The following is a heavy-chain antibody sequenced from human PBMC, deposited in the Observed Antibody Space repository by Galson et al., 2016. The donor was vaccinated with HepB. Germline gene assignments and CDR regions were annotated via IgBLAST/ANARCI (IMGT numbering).Heavy chain of an antibody. V-gene: IGHV3-23*01. D-gene: IGHD6-19*01. CDR3: VRNPQKGLSDSTGWYMFDYYYNGMDV. J-gene: IGHJ6*02. CDR1: GFTFSSFA. Sequence: SLRLSCAASGFTFSSFAMTWVRQAPGKGLEWVSIISHTGGSTYYADSVKGRFTPSRDDFINTLYLQMNNLRAEDTAVYYCVRNPQKGLSDSTGWYMFDYYYNGMDVWGQGTTVTVAS. CDR2: ISHTGGST.